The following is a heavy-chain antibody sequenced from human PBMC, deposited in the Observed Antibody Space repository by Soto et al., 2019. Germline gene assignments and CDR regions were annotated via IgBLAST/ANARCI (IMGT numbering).Heavy chain of an antibody. CDR3: AKVELGNFDY. CDR1: GFTFSSYA. J-gene: IGHJ4*02. D-gene: IGHD7-27*01. V-gene: IGHV3-23*01. CDR2: ISGSGGST. Sequence: GGSLRLSCAASGFTFSSYAMSWVRQAPGKGREWVSAISGSGGSTYYADSVKGRFTISRANSKNTLYLQMNSLRAEDTAVYYCAKVELGNFDYWGQGTLVTVSS.